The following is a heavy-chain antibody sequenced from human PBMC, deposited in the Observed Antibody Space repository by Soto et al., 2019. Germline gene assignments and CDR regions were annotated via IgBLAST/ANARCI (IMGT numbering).Heavy chain of an antibody. J-gene: IGHJ6*02. CDR2: ISSSSSYI. CDR3: ARDSIAAAGTYYYYGMDV. D-gene: IGHD6-13*01. CDR1: GFTFSSYS. Sequence: EVQLVESGGGLVKPGGSLRLSCAASGFTFSSYSMNWVRQAPGKGLEWVSSISSSSSYIYYADSVKGRFTISRDNAKNSLYLQMNSLRAEDTAVYYCARDSIAAAGTYYYYGMDVWGQGTTVTVSS. V-gene: IGHV3-21*01.